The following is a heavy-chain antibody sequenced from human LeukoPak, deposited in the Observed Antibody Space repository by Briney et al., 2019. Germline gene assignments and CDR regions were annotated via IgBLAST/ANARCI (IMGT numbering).Heavy chain of an antibody. D-gene: IGHD3-22*01. CDR3: ARAFWYYDSSGYLYYFDY. J-gene: IGHJ4*02. V-gene: IGHV4-59*01. CDR1: GGSISSYY. Sequence: SETLSLTCTVSGGSISSYYWSWIRQPPGKGLEWIGYIYYSGSTNYNPSLKSRVTISVHMSNKQIPLKLSSVTAADTAVYYCARAFWYYDSSGYLYYFDYWGQGTLVTVSS. CDR2: IYYSGST.